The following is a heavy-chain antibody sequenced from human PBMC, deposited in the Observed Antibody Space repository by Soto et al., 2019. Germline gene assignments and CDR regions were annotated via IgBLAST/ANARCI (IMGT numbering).Heavy chain of an antibody. J-gene: IGHJ6*02. Sequence: QVQLVQSGAEVKKPGSSVKVSCKASVGTFSSYTISWVRQAPGQGLEWMGRIIPILGIANYAQKFQGRVTITADKSTSTAYMELSSLRSEDTAVYYCASPTYYYGSGTWGYGMDVWGQGTTVTVSS. CDR1: VGTFSSYT. V-gene: IGHV1-69*02. CDR3: ASPTYYYGSGTWGYGMDV. CDR2: IIPILGIA. D-gene: IGHD3-10*01.